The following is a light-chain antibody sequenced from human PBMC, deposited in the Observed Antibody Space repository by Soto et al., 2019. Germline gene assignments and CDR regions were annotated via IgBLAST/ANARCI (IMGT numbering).Light chain of an antibody. Sequence: QLVLTQSPSASASLGASVKLTCTLSSGHSSYAIAWHQQQPEKGPRHLMKLNSDGSHSKGDGIPDRFSGSSSGAERYLTISSLQSEDEADYYCQTWGTGKVFGGGTKLTVL. CDR3: QTWGTGKV. J-gene: IGLJ3*02. CDR2: LNSDGSH. CDR1: SGHSSYA. V-gene: IGLV4-69*01.